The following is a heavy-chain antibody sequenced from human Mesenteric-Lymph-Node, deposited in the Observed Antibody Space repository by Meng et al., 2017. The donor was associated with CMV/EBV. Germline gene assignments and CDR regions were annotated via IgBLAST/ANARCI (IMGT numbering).Heavy chain of an antibody. CDR2: IYYSGNT. V-gene: IGHV4-59*01. CDR3: ARAQGEYLLDF. CDR1: GGSMGDYS. D-gene: IGHD2/OR15-2a*01. J-gene: IGHJ4*02. Sequence: SETLSLTCSVSGGSMGDYSWSWIRQPPGKGLEWIGYIYYSGNTNYNPSLRSRVSIFLDMSNNQFSLKLSSVTAADTAIYYCARAQGEYLLDFWGQGTLVTVSS.